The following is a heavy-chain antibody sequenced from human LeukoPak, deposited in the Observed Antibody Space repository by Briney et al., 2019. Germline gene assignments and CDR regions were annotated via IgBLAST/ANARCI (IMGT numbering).Heavy chain of an antibody. CDR3: AKAINDLWSGPNWFVP. Sequence: PGGSLRLSCAASGFTFSSYAMSWVRQAPGKGLEWVSAISGSGGSTYYADSVKGRFTISRDNSKNTLYLQMNSLRAEDTAVYYCAKAINDLWSGPNWFVPWGQGTLVTVSS. D-gene: IGHD3-3*01. V-gene: IGHV3-23*01. CDR1: GFTFSSYA. CDR2: ISGSGGST. J-gene: IGHJ5*02.